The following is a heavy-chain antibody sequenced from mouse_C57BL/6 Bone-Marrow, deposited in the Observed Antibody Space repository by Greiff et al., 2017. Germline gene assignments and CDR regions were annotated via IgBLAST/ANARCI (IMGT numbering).Heavy chain of an antibody. D-gene: IGHD2-5*01. CDR3: ARGSNYFPAGFAY. J-gene: IGHJ3*01. CDR1: GFSLTSYG. CDR2: IWSGGST. V-gene: IGHV2-2*01. Sequence: VKLVESGPGLVQPSQSLSITCTVSGFSLTSYGVHWVRQSPGKGLEWLGVIWSGGSTDYNAAFISRLSISKDNSKDQVFFKMNSLQADDTAIYYCARGSNYFPAGFAYWGQGTLVTVSA.